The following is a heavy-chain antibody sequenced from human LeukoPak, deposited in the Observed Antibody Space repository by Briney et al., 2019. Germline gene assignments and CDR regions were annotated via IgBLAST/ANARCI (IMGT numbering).Heavy chain of an antibody. Sequence: KPSETLSLTCTVSGGSISSSSYYWGWIRQPPGKGLEWIGSIYYSGSTYYNPSLKSRVTISVDTSKNQFSLKLSSVTAADTAVYYCARDLYGGTLGSFDYWGQGTLVTVSS. J-gene: IGHJ4*02. CDR3: ARDLYGGTLGSFDY. D-gene: IGHD4-23*01. V-gene: IGHV4-39*07. CDR2: IYYSGST. CDR1: GGSISSSSYY.